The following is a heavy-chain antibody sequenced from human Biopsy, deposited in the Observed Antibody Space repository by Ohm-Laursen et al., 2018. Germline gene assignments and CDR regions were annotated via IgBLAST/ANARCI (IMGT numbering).Heavy chain of an antibody. J-gene: IGHJ4*02. Sequence: GSLRLSCSASGFTFSGFSMNWVRQAPGKGLEWVSSISASGNHIYYTDSVKGRFTVSRDNGKNSVYLQMNSLRVEDTAVYYCARDGEAKYCKHGVCPSDFWGQGTLVTVPS. V-gene: IGHV3-21*01. CDR1: GFTFSGFS. CDR3: ARDGEAKYCKHGVCPSDF. D-gene: IGHD2-8*01. CDR2: ISASGNHI.